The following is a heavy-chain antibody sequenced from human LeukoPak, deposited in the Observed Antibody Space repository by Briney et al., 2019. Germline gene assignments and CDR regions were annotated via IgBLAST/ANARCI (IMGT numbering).Heavy chain of an antibody. CDR2: IKSKTDGGTR. CDR1: EFAFSNAW. V-gene: IGHV3-15*01. J-gene: IGHJ4*02. D-gene: IGHD1-26*01. CDR3: VTVGAADY. Sequence: GGSLRLSCAASEFAFSNAWVSWVRQAPGKGLEWVGRIKSKTDGGTRDYTAPVKGRFTILRDDSKNRLYLQMNSLKTEDTAVYYCVTVGAADYWGQGTLVTVSS.